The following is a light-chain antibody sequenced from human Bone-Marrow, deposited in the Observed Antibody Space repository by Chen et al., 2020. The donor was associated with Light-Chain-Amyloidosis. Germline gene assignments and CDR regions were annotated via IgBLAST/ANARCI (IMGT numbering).Light chain of an antibody. J-gene: IGLJ1*01. CDR1: SSDVGGDNH. CDR2: EVT. Sequence: QSALTQPASVSGSPGQAITISCTGTSSDVGGDNHVSCYQQHPDKAPQLMIYEVTNRPSWVPARCSGSKSDNTASLTISGLQTEDAADDCCNSDAMTEARVCGSGTRVPVL. V-gene: IGLV2-14*01. CDR3: NSDAMTEARV.